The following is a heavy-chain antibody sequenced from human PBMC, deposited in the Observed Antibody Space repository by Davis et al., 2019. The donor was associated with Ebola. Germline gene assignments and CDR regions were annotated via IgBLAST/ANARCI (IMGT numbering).Heavy chain of an antibody. Sequence: GESLKISCAASGFVFSDFSMNWVRQAPGKGLEWITYITKVSDAIHYADSVKGRFTVSRDNAKNSVFLQMSSLRDEDSAVYYCARDRFFAFDFWSQGVHVSVSS. J-gene: IGHJ4*02. CDR3: ARDRFFAFDF. V-gene: IGHV3-48*02. D-gene: IGHD3/OR15-3a*01. CDR1: GFVFSDFS. CDR2: ITKVSDAI.